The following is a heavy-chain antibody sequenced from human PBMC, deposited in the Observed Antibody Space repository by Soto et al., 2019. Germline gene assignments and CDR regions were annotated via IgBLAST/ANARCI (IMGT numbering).Heavy chain of an antibody. CDR2: ISYDGSNK. CDR3: AKDRKYYDFWSVDLGGPAYYYGMDV. Sequence: QVQLVESGGGVVQPGRSLRLSCAASGFTFSSYGMHWVRQAPGKGLEWVAVISYDGSNKYYADSVKGRFTISRDNSKNTRYLQMNSLRAEDTAVYYRAKDRKYYDFWSVDLGGPAYYYGMDVWGQGTTVTVSS. CDR1: GFTFSSYG. D-gene: IGHD3-3*01. V-gene: IGHV3-30*18. J-gene: IGHJ6*02.